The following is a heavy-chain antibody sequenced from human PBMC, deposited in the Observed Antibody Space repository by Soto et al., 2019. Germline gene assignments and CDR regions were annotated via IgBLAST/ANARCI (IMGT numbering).Heavy chain of an antibody. Sequence: QITLKESGPPLVKPTQTLTLTCTFSGFSLSSTRMAVGWIRQPPGKALEWLALIYWDDDKRYSPFLKSRLTITKHTSKTPVVLTMSNMDPVDTARYYCAHIVVAGLGYYFDYWGQGTLVTVSS. CDR3: AHIVVAGLGYYFDY. CDR2: IYWDDDK. V-gene: IGHV2-5*02. J-gene: IGHJ4*02. D-gene: IGHD6-19*01. CDR1: GFSLSSTRMA.